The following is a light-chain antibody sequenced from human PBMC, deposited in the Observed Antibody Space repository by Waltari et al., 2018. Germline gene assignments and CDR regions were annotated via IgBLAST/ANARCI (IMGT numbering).Light chain of an antibody. V-gene: IGKV1-5*03. Sequence: DIQMNQSPSTLSASVGDRVTITCRASQNINSWLAWYQQKPGKAPKFLIYKSSSLESGVPSRFSCSGSETEFTLTISSLQPDDFGTYYCQQYNTYPLTFGQGTKVEIK. CDR1: QNINSW. CDR3: QQYNTYPLT. J-gene: IGKJ1*01. CDR2: KSS.